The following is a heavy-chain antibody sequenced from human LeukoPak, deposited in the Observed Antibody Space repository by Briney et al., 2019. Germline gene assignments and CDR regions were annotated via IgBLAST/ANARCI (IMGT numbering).Heavy chain of an antibody. D-gene: IGHD3-10*01. CDR1: GFTFSGSA. CDR3: ARDRSYGPAFDI. Sequence: GGSLRLSCAASGFTFSGSAMSWVRQAPGKGLEWVSGFYSGGSTYYADSVKGRFTISRDNSRNTLYLQMNGLRAEDTAVYYCARDRSYGPAFDIWGQGTMVTVSS. V-gene: IGHV3-66*01. CDR2: FYSGGST. J-gene: IGHJ3*02.